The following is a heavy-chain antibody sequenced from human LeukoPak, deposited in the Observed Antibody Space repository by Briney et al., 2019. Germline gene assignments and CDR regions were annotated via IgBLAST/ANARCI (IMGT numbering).Heavy chain of an antibody. CDR2: ISTSGGTT. CDR3: AKGFYGSRYWYFDL. Sequence: GGSLRLSYAASGFTVSSNYMSWVRQAPGKGLEWVSTISTSGGTTYSADSVKGRFTISRDNSKNTLYLQMISLRAEDTAVYYCAKGFYGSRYWYFDLWGRGTLVTVSS. CDR1: GFTVSSNY. D-gene: IGHD2/OR15-2a*01. V-gene: IGHV3-23*01. J-gene: IGHJ2*01.